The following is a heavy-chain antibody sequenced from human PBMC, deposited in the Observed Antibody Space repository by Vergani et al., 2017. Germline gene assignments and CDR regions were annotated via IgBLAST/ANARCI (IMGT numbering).Heavy chain of an antibody. Sequence: QVQLQQWGAGLLKPSETLSLTCAVYGGSFSGYYWSWIRQPPGKGLEWIGYIYYSGSTNYNPSLKSRVTISVDTSKNQFSLKLSSVTAADTAVYYCARHGTFYGDYGAFDIWGQGTMVTVSS. CDR1: GGSFSGYY. CDR2: IYYSGST. J-gene: IGHJ3*02. CDR3: ARHGTFYGDYGAFDI. D-gene: IGHD4-17*01. V-gene: IGHV4-34*11.